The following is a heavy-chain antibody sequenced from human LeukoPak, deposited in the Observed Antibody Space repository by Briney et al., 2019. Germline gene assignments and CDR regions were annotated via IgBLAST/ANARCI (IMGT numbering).Heavy chain of an antibody. CDR1: GYTFTSYD. V-gene: IGHV1-8*01. J-gene: IGHJ4*02. Sequence: ASVKVSCKASGYTFTSYDINWVRQATGQGLEWMGWMNPNSGNTGYAQKFQGRVTMTRNTSISTAYMELSRLRSEDTAVYYCISNLGWGRDYFDYWGQGTLVTVSS. D-gene: IGHD7-27*01. CDR3: ISNLGWGRDYFDY. CDR2: MNPNSGNT.